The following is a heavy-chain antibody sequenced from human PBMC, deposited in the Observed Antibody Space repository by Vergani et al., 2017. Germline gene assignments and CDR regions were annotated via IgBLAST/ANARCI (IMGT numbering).Heavy chain of an antibody. CDR2: ISAYNGNP. J-gene: IGHJ4*02. D-gene: IGHD3-16*02. Sequence: QVQLVQSGAEVKKPGASVKVSCKASGYTFTSYGISWVRQAPGQGLEWMGWISAYNGNPNYAQKLQGRVTMTTDTSTSTAYMELRSLRSDDTAVYYCARDQLYDYVWGSYRFDYWGQGTLVTVSS. CDR3: ARDQLYDYVWGSYRFDY. V-gene: IGHV1-18*01. CDR1: GYTFTSYG.